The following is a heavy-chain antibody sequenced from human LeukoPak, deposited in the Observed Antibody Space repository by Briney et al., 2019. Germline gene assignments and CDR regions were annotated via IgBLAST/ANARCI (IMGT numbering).Heavy chain of an antibody. CDR1: GGSISSYY. V-gene: IGHV4-59*01. CDR2: IYYSGST. J-gene: IGHJ4*02. D-gene: IGHD5-18*01. Sequence: SETLSLTCTVSGGSISSYYWSWIRQPPGKGLEWLGYIYYSGSTNYNPSLKSRVTISVDTSKNQFSLKLSSVTAADTAVYYCARGFGDGYGTNFDYWGQGTLVTVSS. CDR3: ARGFGDGYGTNFDY.